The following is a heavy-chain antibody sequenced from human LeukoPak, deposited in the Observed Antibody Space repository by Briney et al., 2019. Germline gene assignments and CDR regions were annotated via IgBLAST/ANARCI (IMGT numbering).Heavy chain of an antibody. D-gene: IGHD3-10*01. Sequence: GGSLLLSCAASGFTFSSYGMHWVRQAPGKGLEGVAVISYDGSNKYYADSVKGRFTISRDNSKNTLYLQMNSLRAEDTAVYYCAKLGKTENHYGSGRFSYYYYMDVWGKGTTVTISS. J-gene: IGHJ6*03. V-gene: IGHV3-30*18. CDR1: GFTFSSYG. CDR2: ISYDGSNK. CDR3: AKLGKTENHYGSGRFSYYYYMDV.